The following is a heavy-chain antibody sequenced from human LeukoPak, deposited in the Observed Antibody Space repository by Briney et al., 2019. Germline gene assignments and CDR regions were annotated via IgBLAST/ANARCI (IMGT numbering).Heavy chain of an antibody. J-gene: IGHJ4*02. Sequence: SETLSLTCPVSGGSISSYYWSWIRQPPGKGLEWIGYIYTSGGTNYNRSLKSRVTISVDTSKNQFSLKLSSATAADTAVYYCARSLEYDILTGYYRQPTYFDYWGQGTLVTVSS. CDR1: GGSISSYY. D-gene: IGHD3-9*01. V-gene: IGHV4-4*09. CDR2: IYTSGGT. CDR3: ARSLEYDILTGYYRQPTYFDY.